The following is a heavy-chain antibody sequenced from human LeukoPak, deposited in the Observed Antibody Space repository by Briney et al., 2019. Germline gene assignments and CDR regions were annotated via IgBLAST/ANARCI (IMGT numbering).Heavy chain of an antibody. CDR1: GFTVSSNY. V-gene: IGHV3-53*01. Sequence: GGSLRLSCAASGFTVSSNYMSWVRQAPGKGLEWVSVTYSGGSTYYADSVKGRFTISRDNSKNTLYLQMNSPRAEDTAVYYCARDHYGDYYYDWGQGTLATVSS. CDR2: TYSGGST. CDR3: ARDHYGDYYYD. J-gene: IGHJ4*02. D-gene: IGHD4-17*01.